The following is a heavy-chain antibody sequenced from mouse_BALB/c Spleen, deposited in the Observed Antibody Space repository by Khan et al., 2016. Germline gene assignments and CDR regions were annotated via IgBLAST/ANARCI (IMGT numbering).Heavy chain of an antibody. CDR1: GYTLTDYA. Sequence: VQLQESGPEVVRPGVSVKISCKGSGYTLTDYAMHWVKQSHAKSLEWIGVISTYNGNTNYNQKFKGKATMTVDKSSSSAYIVHARFTSEYSAIYYCTIITTLTMDYCSHGTSFTISS. V-gene: IGHV1S137*01. D-gene: IGHD1-2*01. J-gene: IGHJ4*01. CDR2: ISTYNGNT. CDR3: TIITTLTMDY.